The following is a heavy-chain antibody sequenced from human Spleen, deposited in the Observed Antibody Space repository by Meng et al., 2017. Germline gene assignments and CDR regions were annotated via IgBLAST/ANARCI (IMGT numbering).Heavy chain of an antibody. CDR3: ARDEDISAAGKLFGDY. J-gene: IGHJ4*02. Sequence: ASVKVSCKASGYTFTSYGISWVRQAPGQGLEWMGRIDPKNGDTHYAQKFQGRVTMTGDTSISTAYMDLSGLRSDDTAVYYCARDEDISAAGKLFGDYWGQGNQV. CDR2: IDPKNGDT. V-gene: IGHV1-2*06. CDR1: GYTFTSYG. D-gene: IGHD6-13*01.